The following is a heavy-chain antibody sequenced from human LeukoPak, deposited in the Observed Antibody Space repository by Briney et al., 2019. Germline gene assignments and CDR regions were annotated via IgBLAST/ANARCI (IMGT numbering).Heavy chain of an antibody. V-gene: IGHV3-30*18. J-gene: IGHJ4*02. CDR2: MSYDGRNK. CDR3: AKGPLRGTAAAIDY. D-gene: IGHD2-2*01. Sequence: GGSLRLSCAASGFTFNNYGMHWVRQAPGKGLEWVAVMSYDGRNKHYPDSVKGRFTISRDISTDTLWLQMDSLRTEDTAVYYCAKGPLRGTAAAIDYWGQGTLVTVSS. CDR1: GFTFNNYG.